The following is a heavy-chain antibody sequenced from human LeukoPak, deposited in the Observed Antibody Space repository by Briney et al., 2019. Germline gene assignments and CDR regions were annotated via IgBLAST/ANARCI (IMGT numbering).Heavy chain of an antibody. V-gene: IGHV4-59*01. CDR2: IYYSGST. CDR1: GGSISSYY. CDR3: GRSGYSRLSPVFDY. D-gene: IGHD6-6*01. J-gene: IGHJ4*01. Sequence: SETLSLTCTVSGGSISSYYWSWIRQPPGKGLEWIGYIYYSGSTNYNPSLKSRVTISVDTSKNQFSLKLSSVTAADTAVYYCGRSGYSRLSPVFDYWGQGTLGNVFS.